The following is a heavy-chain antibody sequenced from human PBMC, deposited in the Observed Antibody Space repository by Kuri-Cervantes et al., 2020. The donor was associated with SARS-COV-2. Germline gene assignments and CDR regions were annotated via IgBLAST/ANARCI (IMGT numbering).Heavy chain of an antibody. D-gene: IGHD6-19*01. CDR1: GFTFSSYW. CDR3: ARDLHSSGWTRFGY. J-gene: IGHJ4*02. V-gene: IGHV3-7*01. Sequence: GESLKISCAASGFTFSSYWMSWVRQAPGKGLEWVANIKQDGSEKYYVDSVKGRFTISRDNAKNSLYLQMNSLRAEDTAVYYCARDLHSSGWTRFGYWGQGTLVTVSS. CDR2: IKQDGSEK.